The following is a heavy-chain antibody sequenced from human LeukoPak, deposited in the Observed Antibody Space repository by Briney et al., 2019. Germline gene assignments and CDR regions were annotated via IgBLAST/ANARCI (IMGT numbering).Heavy chain of an antibody. V-gene: IGHV4-59*01. CDR3: ARDLYMAAAQAYYGMDV. CDR2: IYYSGST. D-gene: IGHD6-13*01. J-gene: IGHJ6*02. Sequence: SETLSLTCSVSGGSISSYYWSWIRQPPGKGLEWIGYIYYSGSTNYNPSLKSRVTISVDTFKNQFALKLSSVTAADSAVYNCARDLYMAAAQAYYGMDVWGQGTTVTVSS. CDR1: GGSISSYY.